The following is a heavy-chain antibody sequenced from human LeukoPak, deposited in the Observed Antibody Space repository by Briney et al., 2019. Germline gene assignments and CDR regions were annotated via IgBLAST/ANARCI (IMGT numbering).Heavy chain of an antibody. CDR1: GGSFSGYY. CDR3: ARVNNRITSRTGRFDP. J-gene: IGHJ5*02. D-gene: IGHD3-10*01. CDR2: INHSGST. V-gene: IGHV4-34*01. Sequence: SETLSLTCTVYGGSFSGYYWSWIRQPPGKGLEWIGEINHSGSTNYNPSLKSRVTISVDTSKNQFSLKLSSVTAADTAVYYCARVNNRITSRTGRFDPWGQGTLVTVSS.